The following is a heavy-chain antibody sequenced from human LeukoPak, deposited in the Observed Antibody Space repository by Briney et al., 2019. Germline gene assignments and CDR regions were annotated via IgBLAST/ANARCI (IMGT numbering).Heavy chain of an antibody. CDR2: ISGSGGST. Sequence: GGTLRLSCAASGFTFSSYGMSWVRQAPGKGLEWVSAISGSGGSTYYADSVKGRFTISRDNSKNTLYLQMNSLRAEDTAVYYCAKGGAVSSKSITMVRGTRRYYYYMDVWGKGTTVTVSS. D-gene: IGHD3-10*01. CDR1: GFTFSSYG. J-gene: IGHJ6*03. V-gene: IGHV3-23*01. CDR3: AKGGAVSSKSITMVRGTRRYYYYMDV.